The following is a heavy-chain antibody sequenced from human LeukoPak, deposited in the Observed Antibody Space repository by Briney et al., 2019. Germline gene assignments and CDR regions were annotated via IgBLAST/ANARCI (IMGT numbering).Heavy chain of an antibody. CDR3: ARQGAYNSGYFDY. Sequence: GESLRISCKGSGYSFASYWITWVRQMPGKGLEWMGRIDPSDSYTNYSPSFQGHVTISADKSISTAYLQWSSLKASDTAMYYCARQGAYNSGYFDYWGQGTLVTVSS. CDR1: GYSFASYW. D-gene: IGHD5-24*01. J-gene: IGHJ4*02. V-gene: IGHV5-10-1*01. CDR2: IDPSDSYT.